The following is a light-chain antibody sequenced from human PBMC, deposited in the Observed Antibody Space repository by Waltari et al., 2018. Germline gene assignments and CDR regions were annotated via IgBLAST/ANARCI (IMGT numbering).Light chain of an antibody. CDR3: AAWDDRPSGRWV. CDR2: RNG. CDR1: HSNVGSNF. V-gene: IGLV1-44*01. Sequence: QSVLTQPPSASGTPGQRVTISCSGTHSNVGSNFVNWYQQFPGTAPKLRIYRNGKRPSGVPERFSGSKSGTSASLASSGLQSEDEADYFCAAWDDRPSGRWVFGGGTKVTVL. J-gene: IGLJ3*02.